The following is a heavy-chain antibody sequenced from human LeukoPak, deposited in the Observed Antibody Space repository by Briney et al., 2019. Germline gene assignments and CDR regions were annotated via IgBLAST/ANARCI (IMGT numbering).Heavy chain of an antibody. Sequence: PSETLSLTCDVSGGSIDSTNWWNWVRQPPGKGLEWIGEIHHDGRINYNPSLKSRVTLSVDKSKNQFSLRLNSVTAADTAMYYCARSHDHLWGNYPDYWGQGTLVTVSP. D-gene: IGHD3-16*02. CDR3: ARSHDHLWGNYPDY. CDR1: GGSIDSTNW. J-gene: IGHJ4*02. V-gene: IGHV4/OR15-8*01. CDR2: IHHDGRI.